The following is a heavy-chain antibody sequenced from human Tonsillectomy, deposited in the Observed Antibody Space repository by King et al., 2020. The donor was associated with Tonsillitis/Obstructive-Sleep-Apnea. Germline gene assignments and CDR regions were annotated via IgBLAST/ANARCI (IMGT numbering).Heavy chain of an antibody. J-gene: IGHJ3*02. CDR2: IYYSGST. CDR1: GGSISSYY. D-gene: IGHD3-3*01. V-gene: IGHV4-59*01. Sequence: QLQESGPGLVKPSETLSLTCTVSGGSISSYYWSWIRQPPGKGLEWIGYIYYSGSTNYNPSLKSRVTISVDPSKNQFSLKLSSVTAADTAVDYCARPRSCYYRDAFDIWGQGTMVTVSS. CDR3: ARPRSCYYRDAFDI.